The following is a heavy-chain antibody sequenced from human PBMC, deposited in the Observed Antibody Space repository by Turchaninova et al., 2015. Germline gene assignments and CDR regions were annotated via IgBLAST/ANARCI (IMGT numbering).Heavy chain of an antibody. V-gene: IGHV4-39*01. CDR1: GGSIGHTNYY. J-gene: IGHJ6*03. Sequence: QVQLQESGPGLVKPLETLSLTCTVSGGSIGHTNYYWGWFRQPPGKGLAWIGRIYYSGNTYYNTCLQSRVSXXXDTXXXHXPXKRTXVTAAXTAVXXCARMPCRXXXCHIYVGYYXYMDXXGKGXTVTVXS. D-gene: IGHD2-15*01. CDR3: ARMPCRXXXCHIYVGYYXYMDX. CDR2: IYYSGNT.